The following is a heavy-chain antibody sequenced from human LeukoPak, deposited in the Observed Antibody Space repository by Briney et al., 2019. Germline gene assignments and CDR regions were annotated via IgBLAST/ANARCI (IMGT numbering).Heavy chain of an antibody. J-gene: IGHJ6*02. CDR2: VNGAGGST. CDR1: GFTFSSSA. CDR3: AKGPTIFGVNIKWGYYYGMDV. V-gene: IGHV3-23*01. Sequence: PGGSLRLSCAASGFTFSSSAMSWVRQAPGKGLEWVSAVNGAGGSTYYADAVKGRFTISRDNSKNTLYLQMNSLRAEDTAVYYCAKGPTIFGVNIKWGYYYGMDVWGQGTTVTVSS. D-gene: IGHD3-3*01.